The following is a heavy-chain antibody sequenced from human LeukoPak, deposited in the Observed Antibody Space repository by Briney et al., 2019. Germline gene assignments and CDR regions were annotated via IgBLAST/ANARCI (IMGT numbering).Heavy chain of an antibody. CDR1: GGSISSSSYY. CDR3: ARHRIGYCSSTSCYGHYYYGMDV. CDR2: IYYSGST. J-gene: IGHJ6*02. V-gene: IGHV4-39*01. D-gene: IGHD2-2*01. Sequence: SETLSLTCTDSGGSISSSSYYWGWIRQPPGKGLEWIGSIYYSGSTYYNPSLKSRVTISVDTSKNQFSLKLSSVTAADTAVYYCARHRIGYCSSTSCYGHYYYGMDVWGQGTTVTVSS.